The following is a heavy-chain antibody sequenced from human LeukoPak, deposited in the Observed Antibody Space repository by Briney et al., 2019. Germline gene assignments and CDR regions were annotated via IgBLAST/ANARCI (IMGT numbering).Heavy chain of an antibody. J-gene: IGHJ6*02. V-gene: IGHV4-59*01. Sequence: SETLSLTCAVSGGSISGYYWSWIRQPPGKGLEWIGYIYYSGNTKYNPNPSLKSRVTMSVDTSKNQFSLKLTSMTVADTAVYYCARDFGWAYYYGSGSPHGYYGMDVWGQGTTVTVSS. D-gene: IGHD3-10*01. CDR3: ARDFGWAYYYGSGSPHGYYGMDV. CDR2: IYYSGNT. CDR1: GGSISGYY.